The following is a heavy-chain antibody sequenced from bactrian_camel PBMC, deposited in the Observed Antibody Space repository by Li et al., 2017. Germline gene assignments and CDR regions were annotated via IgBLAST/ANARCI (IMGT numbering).Heavy chain of an antibody. V-gene: IGHV3S6*01. D-gene: IGHD7*01. CDR3: AADNIYCGTGFAY. Sequence: HVQLVESGGGSVQAGGSLTLSCTASGFTFSGYWMYWVRQTPAKGLEWVSRIRNDGNNIAYADAVKGRFTISKDNAKNTLYLQMNSLKSEDTAMYYCAADNIYCGTGFAYWGQGTQVTVS. CDR1: GFTFSGYW. CDR2: IRNDGNNI. J-gene: IGHJ4*01.